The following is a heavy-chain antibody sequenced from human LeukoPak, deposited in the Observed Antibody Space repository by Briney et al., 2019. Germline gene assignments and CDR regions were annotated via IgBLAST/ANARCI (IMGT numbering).Heavy chain of an antibody. D-gene: IGHD1-20*01. Sequence: GGSLRLSCAASGFTFSSYWMSWVRQAPGKGLEWVANIKQDGSEKYYVDSVKGRFTISRDNAKNSLYLQMNSLRAEDTAVYYCASSARRITSTFDYWGQGTLVTVSS. CDR1: GFTFSSYW. V-gene: IGHV3-7*01. J-gene: IGHJ4*02. CDR3: ASSARRITSTFDY. CDR2: IKQDGSEK.